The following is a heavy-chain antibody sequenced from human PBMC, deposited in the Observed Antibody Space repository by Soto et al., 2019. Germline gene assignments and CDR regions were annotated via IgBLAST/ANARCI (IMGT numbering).Heavy chain of an antibody. V-gene: IGHV1-18*01. D-gene: IGHD2-2*01. Sequence: ASVKVSCKASGYTFTSYGISWVRQAPGQGLEWMGWISAYNGNTNYAQKLQGRVTMTTDTSTSTAYMELRSLRSDDTAAYYCARVTYTSLYYYYYMDVWGKGTTVTVSS. CDR1: GYTFTSYG. CDR3: ARVTYTSLYYYYYMDV. CDR2: ISAYNGNT. J-gene: IGHJ6*03.